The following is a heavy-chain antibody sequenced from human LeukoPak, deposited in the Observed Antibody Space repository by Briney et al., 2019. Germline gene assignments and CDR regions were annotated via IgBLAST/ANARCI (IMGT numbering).Heavy chain of an antibody. CDR1: GFTFDDYA. V-gene: IGHV3-9*01. CDR3: ASPSDSSYYYYMDV. Sequence: PGGSLRLSCAASGFTFDDYAMHWVRQAPGKGLEWVSGISWNSGSIGYVDSVKGRFTISRDNAKNSLYLQMNSLRAEDTAIYYCASPSDSSYYYYMDVWGKGTAVTVSS. CDR2: ISWNSGSI. J-gene: IGHJ6*03. D-gene: IGHD2-2*01.